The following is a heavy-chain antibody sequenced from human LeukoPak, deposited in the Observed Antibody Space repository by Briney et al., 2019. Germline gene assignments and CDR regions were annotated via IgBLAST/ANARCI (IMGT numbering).Heavy chain of an antibody. V-gene: IGHV3-23*01. J-gene: IGHJ4*02. CDR3: AKGKSIGWYGGGDYFDY. CDR1: GFTFSSYA. D-gene: IGHD6-19*01. CDR2: ISGSGGST. Sequence: GGSLRLSCAASGFTFSSYAMSWVRQAPGKGLEWVSAISGSGGSTYYADSVKGRFTISRDNSKNTLYLQMNSLRAEDTAVYYCAKGKSIGWYGGGDYFDYRGQGTLVTVSS.